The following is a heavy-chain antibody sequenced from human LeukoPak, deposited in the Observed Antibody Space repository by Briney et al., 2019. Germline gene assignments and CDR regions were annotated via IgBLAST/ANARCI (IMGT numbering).Heavy chain of an antibody. CDR3: VRGSTLRHYQY. CDR1: GGSISSSSYY. J-gene: IGHJ4*02. Sequence: SETLSLACTVSGGSISSSSYYWGWIRQPPGKGLEWIGSIYYSGSTYYNPSLKSRVTVSVDTSTNQFSLMLSSVTAADTAVYYCVRGSTLRHYQYWGQGTLVTVSS. D-gene: IGHD3-16*01. V-gene: IGHV4-39*01. CDR2: IYYSGST.